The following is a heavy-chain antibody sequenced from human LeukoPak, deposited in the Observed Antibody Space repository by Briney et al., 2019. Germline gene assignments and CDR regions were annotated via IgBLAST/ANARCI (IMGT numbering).Heavy chain of an antibody. J-gene: IGHJ4*02. CDR3: IRGSLTAGDY. D-gene: IGHD6-13*01. CDR2: INSDGSST. Sequence: GGSLRLSCAASGFTFSRYWMHWVRQPPRKGLVWVSRINSDGSSTGYADSVKGRFTISRDNAKNTLYLQMNNLTAEDTGVYYCIRGSLTAGDYWGQGTLVTVSS. CDR1: GFTFSRYW. V-gene: IGHV3-74*01.